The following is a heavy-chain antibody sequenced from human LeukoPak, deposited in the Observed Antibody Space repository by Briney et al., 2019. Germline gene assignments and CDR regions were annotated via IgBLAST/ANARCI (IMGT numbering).Heavy chain of an antibody. J-gene: IGHJ4*02. CDR2: INVGNGDT. D-gene: IGHD5-18*01. Sequence: ASVKVSCKASGGTFSNYAITWVRQAPGQGLEWMGWINVGNGDTKYSQRFQGRVTITRDTSASTAYMDLSSLRSEDTAVYYCARESPQRSGYSYTHWGQGSLVTVSS. CDR1: GGTFSNYA. CDR3: ARESPQRSGYSYTH. V-gene: IGHV1-3*01.